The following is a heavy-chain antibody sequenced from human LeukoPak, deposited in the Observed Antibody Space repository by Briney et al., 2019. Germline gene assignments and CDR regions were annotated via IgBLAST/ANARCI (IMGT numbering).Heavy chain of an antibody. CDR1: GFPFSVAW. Sequence: PGRSLRLSWAAAGFPFSVAWMHWFRQAPGKGLMWVSRITTDETTTYADSVRGRFSISRDNAKNTVYLQMNSLRVEDTAVYYCAKDWFATTDYWGQGILVTVSS. D-gene: IGHD1/OR15-1a*01. J-gene: IGHJ4*02. CDR3: AKDWFATTDY. CDR2: ITTDETT. V-gene: IGHV3-74*01.